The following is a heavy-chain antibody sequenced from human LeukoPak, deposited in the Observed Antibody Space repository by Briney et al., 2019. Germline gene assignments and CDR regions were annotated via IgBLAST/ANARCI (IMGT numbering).Heavy chain of an antibody. CDR1: GGTFSSYA. CDR3: ARVAEMATEYYFDY. D-gene: IGHD5-24*01. V-gene: IGHV1-69*04. J-gene: IGHJ4*02. Sequence: SVKVSCKASGGTFSSYAISWVRQAPGQGLEWVGRIIPILGIANYAQKFQGRVTITADKSTSTAYMELSSLRSEDTAVYYCARVAEMATEYYFDYWGQGTLVTVSS. CDR2: IIPILGIA.